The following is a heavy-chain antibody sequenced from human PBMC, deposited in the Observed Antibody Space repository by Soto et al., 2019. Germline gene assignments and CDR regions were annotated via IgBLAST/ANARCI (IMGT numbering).Heavy chain of an antibody. CDR1: GFTFSSYS. CDR3: ARAVDIVATESDY. D-gene: IGHD5-12*01. J-gene: IGHJ4*02. Sequence: GGSLRLSCAASGFTFSSYSMNWVRQAPGKGLEWVSCISSSSNYIYYADSVKGRFTISRDNAKNSLYLQMNSLRAEDTAVYYCARAVDIVATESDYWGQGTLVTVSS. CDR2: ISSSSNYI. V-gene: IGHV3-21*01.